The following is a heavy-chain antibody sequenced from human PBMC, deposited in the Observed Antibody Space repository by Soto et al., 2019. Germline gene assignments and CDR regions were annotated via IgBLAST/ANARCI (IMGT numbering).Heavy chain of an antibody. CDR2: INHSGST. Sequence: QVQLQQWGAGLLKPSETLSLTCAGYGGSFSGYDWSWIRQPPGKGLEWIGEINHSGSTNYNPTLKSRVTISVDTSKKQFSLKLRSVTAADTAVYYCGAWPITMVRGDFDYWGQGTLVPVSS. CDR3: GAWPITMVRGDFDY. CDR1: GGSFSGYD. D-gene: IGHD3-10*01. J-gene: IGHJ4*02. V-gene: IGHV4-34*01.